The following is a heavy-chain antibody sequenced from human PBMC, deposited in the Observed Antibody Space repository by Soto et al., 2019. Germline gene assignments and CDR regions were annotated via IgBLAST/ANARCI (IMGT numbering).Heavy chain of an antibody. V-gene: IGHV1-69*01. CDR1: GGTFRSYS. Sequence: QVQLVQSGAEVKKPGSSVKVSCKASGGTFRSYSISWVRQAPGQGLEWMGGIIPIFDITNYAQKFQGRVTITADESTSTAYMELSSLGSSDTAVYYCARPDEGGYSSNNHYYYALDVWGQGTTVTV. CDR2: IIPIFDIT. J-gene: IGHJ6*02. D-gene: IGHD3-22*01. CDR3: ARPDEGGYSSNNHYYYALDV.